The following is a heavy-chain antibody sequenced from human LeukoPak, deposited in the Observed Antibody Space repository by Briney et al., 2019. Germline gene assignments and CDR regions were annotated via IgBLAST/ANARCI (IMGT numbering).Heavy chain of an antibody. D-gene: IGHD3-16*02. J-gene: IGHJ4*02. CDR1: GFTFSSYW. V-gene: IGHV3-7*01. Sequence: PGRSLRLSCAASGFTFSSYWMSWVRQAPGKGLEWVANIKLDGSEKYYVDSVKGRFTISRDNAKNSLYLQMNSLRAEDTAVYYCARDVMITFGGVIVMYYFDYWGQGTLVTVSS. CDR2: IKLDGSEK. CDR3: ARDVMITFGGVIVMYYFDY.